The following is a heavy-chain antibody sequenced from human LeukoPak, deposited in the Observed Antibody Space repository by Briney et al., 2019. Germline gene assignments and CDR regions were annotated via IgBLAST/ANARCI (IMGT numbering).Heavy chain of an antibody. CDR3: ARGDYYDSSGYYLFDY. CDR1: GGSISSGDYY. D-gene: IGHD3-22*01. V-gene: IGHV4-30-4*01. Sequence: PSETLSLTCTVSGGSISSGDYYWSWIRQPPGKGLEWIGYIYYSGSTYYNPSLKSRVTISVDTSQNQFSLKLSSVTAADTAVYYCARGDYYDSSGYYLFDYWGQGTLVTVSS. J-gene: IGHJ4*02. CDR2: IYYSGST.